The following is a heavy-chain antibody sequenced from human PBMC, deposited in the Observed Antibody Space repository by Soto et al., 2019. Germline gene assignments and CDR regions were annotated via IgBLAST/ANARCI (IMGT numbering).Heavy chain of an antibody. J-gene: IGHJ6*02. CDR1: GGSISSSSYY. CDR3: ARHRGMVLILDV. CDR2: VYYSGST. Sequence: SETLSLTCTVSGGSISSSSYYWGWIRQPPGKGLEWIGSVYYSGSTYYNPSLKSRVTISVDTSKNQFSLKLSSVTAADTAVYYCARHRGMVLILDVFGQGTTVTVYS. V-gene: IGHV4-39*01. D-gene: IGHD2-8*01.